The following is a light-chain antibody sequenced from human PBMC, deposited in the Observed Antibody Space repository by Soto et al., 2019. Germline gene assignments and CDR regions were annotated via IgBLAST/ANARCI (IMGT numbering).Light chain of an antibody. V-gene: IGKV3-11*01. J-gene: IGKJ5*01. CDR3: QQYGSSPIT. Sequence: EIVLTQYPATLSLSPGERATLSCRASQSVSSYLAWYQQKPGQAPRLLIYDASNRATGIPARFSGSGSGTDFTLTISSLEPEDFAVYYCQQYGSSPITFGQGTRLE. CDR2: DAS. CDR1: QSVSSY.